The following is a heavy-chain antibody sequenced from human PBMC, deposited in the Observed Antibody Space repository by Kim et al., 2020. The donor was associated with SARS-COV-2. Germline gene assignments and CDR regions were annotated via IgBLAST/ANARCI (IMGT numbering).Heavy chain of an antibody. CDR3: ARGHQWLIKN. D-gene: IGHD6-19*01. CDR2: ISRDGGEI. J-gene: IGHJ4*02. V-gene: IGHV3-43*02. CDR1: GFTFDDYA. Sequence: GGSLRLSCAASGFTFDDYAIHWVRQGPGKGLEWVSLISRDGGEIKYADSVEGRFTISRDNSKKSVYLQMNSLRSEDTALYCCARGHQWLIKNWGQGTQVTVSS.